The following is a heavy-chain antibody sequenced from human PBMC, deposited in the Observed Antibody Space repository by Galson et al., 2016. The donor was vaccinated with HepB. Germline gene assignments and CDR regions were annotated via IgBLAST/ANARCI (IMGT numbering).Heavy chain of an antibody. CDR3: TTVTYDRPPGWFDP. CDR2: VKSKTDGGTT. Sequence: SLRLSCAASGFTFNNAWMNWVRQAPGKGLEWVGRVKSKTDGGTTDYAAPVKGRFTISRDDSKKTLYLQMNSLKTEDTAVYYCTTVTYDRPPGWFDPWGQGTLVTVSS. D-gene: IGHD3-22*01. V-gene: IGHV3-15*07. J-gene: IGHJ5*02. CDR1: GFTFNNAW.